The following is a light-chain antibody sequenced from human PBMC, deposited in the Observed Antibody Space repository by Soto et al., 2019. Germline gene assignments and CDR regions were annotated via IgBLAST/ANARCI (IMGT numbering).Light chain of an antibody. CDR2: EVV. V-gene: IGLV2-14*01. CDR3: SSFTDSSTVL. CDR1: SSDVGAYNY. Sequence: QSVLTQPDSVSGSPGQSITISCTGTSSDVGAYNYVSWWQHHPGKAPKLIIYEVVYRPSGISDRFSGSKSGNTASLAISGLQAEDEGDYYCSSFTDSSTVLFGGGTKLTVL. J-gene: IGLJ2*01.